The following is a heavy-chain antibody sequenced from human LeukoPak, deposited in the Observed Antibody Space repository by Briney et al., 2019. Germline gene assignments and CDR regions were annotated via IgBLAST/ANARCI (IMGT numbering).Heavy chain of an antibody. V-gene: IGHV3-23*01. CDR1: GFQFSSYA. CDR3: AKRTSGTSWYSSDS. CDR2: ISGSGGST. J-gene: IGHJ4*02. Sequence: GGSLRLSCAASGFQFSSYAMSWVRQAPGKGPEWVSTISGSGGSTDYADSVKGRFTISRDNSKNTLYLQMNSLRAEDTAIYYCAKRTSGTSWYSSDSWGQGTLVTVSS. D-gene: IGHD6-13*01.